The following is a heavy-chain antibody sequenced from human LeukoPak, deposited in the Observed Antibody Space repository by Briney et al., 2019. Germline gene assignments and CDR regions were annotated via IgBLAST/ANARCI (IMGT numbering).Heavy chain of an antibody. Sequence: PSETLSLTCTVSGGSTSSYFWSWIRQPPGKGLEWIGYIYYSGSTNYNPSLKSRVTISVDTSKNQFSLKLSSVTAADTAVYYCARVGYSSYDLDYWGQGTLVTVSS. D-gene: IGHD5-12*01. CDR3: ARVGYSSYDLDY. J-gene: IGHJ4*02. V-gene: IGHV4-59*01. CDR2: IYYSGST. CDR1: GGSTSSYF.